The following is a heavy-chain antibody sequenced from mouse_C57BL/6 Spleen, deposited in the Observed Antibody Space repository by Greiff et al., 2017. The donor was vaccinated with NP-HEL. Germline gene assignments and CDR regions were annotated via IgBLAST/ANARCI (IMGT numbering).Heavy chain of an antibody. D-gene: IGHD2-13*01. CDR2: ISSGSSTI. V-gene: IGHV5-17*01. CDR3: ARGGDSPPYY. Sequence: EVKLVESGGGLVKPGGSLKLSCAASGFTFSDYGMHWVRQAPEKGLEWVAYISSGSSTIYYADTVKGRFTISRDNAKNTLFLQMTSLRSEDTAMYYCARGGDSPPYYWGQGTTLTVSS. CDR1: GFTFSDYG. J-gene: IGHJ2*01.